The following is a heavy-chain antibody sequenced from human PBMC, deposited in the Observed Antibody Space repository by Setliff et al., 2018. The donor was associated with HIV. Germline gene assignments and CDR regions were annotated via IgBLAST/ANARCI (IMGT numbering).Heavy chain of an antibody. CDR1: GGTFSIYA. D-gene: IGHD6-6*01. Sequence: SVKVSCKASGGTFSIYAISWVRQAPGQGLEWMGGIIPILGMSIYAQKFQGRVTITADESTSTAYMELSSLRSDDTAVYYCARSSIAARGRFDYWGQGTLVTVSS. V-gene: IGHV1-69*10. J-gene: IGHJ4*02. CDR2: IIPILGMS. CDR3: ARSSIAARGRFDY.